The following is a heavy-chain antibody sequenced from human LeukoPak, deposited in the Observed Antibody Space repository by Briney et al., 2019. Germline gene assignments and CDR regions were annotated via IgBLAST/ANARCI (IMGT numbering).Heavy chain of an antibody. CDR1: CGSISNYY. D-gene: IGHD3-22*01. J-gene: IGHJ3*02. Sequence: SETLSLTCTVSCGSISNYYWGWIRQPPGKGLEWIGYIYYSGSTDYNPSLKSRVTMSVDTSKEQFSLKLSAVTAADTAVYYCAIAVGNYYDTGLDAFDIWGQGTMVTVSS. CDR2: IYYSGST. V-gene: IGHV4-59*01. CDR3: AIAVGNYYDTGLDAFDI.